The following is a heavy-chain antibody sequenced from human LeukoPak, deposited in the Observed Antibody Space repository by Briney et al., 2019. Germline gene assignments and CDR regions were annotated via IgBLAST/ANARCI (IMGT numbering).Heavy chain of an antibody. CDR1: GDSISRDY. D-gene: IGHD1-26*01. Sequence: PSDTLSLTCTVSGDSISRDYWTWIRQPAGKGLEWIGRFYTSGSTDYNPSLESRVSISVDTSKNQFSLKLSSVTAADTAMYYCAHGGNSGSYSEHWGQRILVNVSS. V-gene: IGHV4-4*07. CDR2: FYTSGST. J-gene: IGHJ4*02. CDR3: AHGGNSGSYSEH.